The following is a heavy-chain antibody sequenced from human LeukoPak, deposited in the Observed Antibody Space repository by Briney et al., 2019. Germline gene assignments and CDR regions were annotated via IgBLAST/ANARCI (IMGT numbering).Heavy chain of an antibody. CDR1: GFTFSSYS. D-gene: IGHD3-22*01. CDR3: ARDSYDSSGYYVGFGNYYYGMDV. J-gene: IGHJ6*02. V-gene: IGHV3-21*01. Sequence: GGSLRLSCAASGFTFSSYSMNWVRQAPGKGLEWVSSISSSSSYIYYADSVKGRFTISRDNAKNSLYLQMNSLRAEDTAVYYCARDSYDSSGYYVGFGNYYYGMDVWGQGTTVTVSS. CDR2: ISSSSSYI.